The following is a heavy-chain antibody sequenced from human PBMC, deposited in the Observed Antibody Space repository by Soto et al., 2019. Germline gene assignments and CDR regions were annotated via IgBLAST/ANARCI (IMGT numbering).Heavy chain of an antibody. V-gene: IGHV3-30-3*02. J-gene: IGHJ2*01. CDR2: ISYDGYSN. D-gene: IGHD6-6*01. CDR3: AKSIASKTRPLGKYFDL. Sequence: GGSLRLSCAASGFTFSSYAMHWVRQAPGKGLEWVAVISYDGYSNYYADSVKGRFTISRDNSKNTLYLQMNSLRAEDTTVYYCAKSIASKTRPLGKYFDLWGRGTLVTVYS. CDR1: GFTFSSYA.